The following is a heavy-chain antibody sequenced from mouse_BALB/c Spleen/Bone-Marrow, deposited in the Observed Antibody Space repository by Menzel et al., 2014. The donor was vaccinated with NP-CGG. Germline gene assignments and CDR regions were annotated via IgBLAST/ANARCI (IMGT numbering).Heavy chain of an antibody. CDR3: ARCLTGTSAMDY. Sequence: QFQLQQSGAELVRPGTSVKVSCKASGYAFTNYLIERVKQRPGQGLEWVGVINPGSGGTNYNEKFKAKATLTADKSSSTAYMQRSSLASDDSAVYFCARCLTGTSAMDYWYQGTSVTVSS. V-gene: IGHV1-54*01. CDR1: GYAFTNYL. D-gene: IGHD4-1*01. CDR2: INPGSGGT. J-gene: IGHJ4*01.